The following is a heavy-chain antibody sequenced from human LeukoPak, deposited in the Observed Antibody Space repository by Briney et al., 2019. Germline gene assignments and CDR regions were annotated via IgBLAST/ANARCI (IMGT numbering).Heavy chain of an antibody. Sequence: GGSLRLSCAASGFTFSSYWMSWVRQAPGKGLAWVASIKQDGSEKYYVDSVKGRFTISRDNAKNSLYLQMSSLRAEDTAVYYCAKSGSSWYKDYYMDVWGKGTTVTVSS. J-gene: IGHJ6*03. D-gene: IGHD6-13*01. CDR1: GFTFSSYW. V-gene: IGHV3-7*01. CDR2: IKQDGSEK. CDR3: AKSGSSWYKDYYMDV.